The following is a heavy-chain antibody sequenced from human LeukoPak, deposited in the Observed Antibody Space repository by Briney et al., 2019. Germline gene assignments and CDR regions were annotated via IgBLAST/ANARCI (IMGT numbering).Heavy chain of an antibody. Sequence: PGGSLRLSCTASGFTFSTSGMHWVRQAPGKGLEWVSSIVSSSTTYVYYVDSVKGRFTISRDNAKNSLYLQMDSLRAEDTAVYYCARDFDRTGDFHHFDYWGPGTLVTVSP. CDR3: ARDFDRTGDFHHFDY. CDR2: IVSSSTTYV. CDR1: GFTFSTSG. D-gene: IGHD3-9*01. J-gene: IGHJ4*02. V-gene: IGHV3-21*01.